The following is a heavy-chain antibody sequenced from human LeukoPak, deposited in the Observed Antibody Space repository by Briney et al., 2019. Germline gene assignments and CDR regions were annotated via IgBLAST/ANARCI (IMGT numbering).Heavy chain of an antibody. D-gene: IGHD3-22*01. CDR3: AREGYYYDSSGYSNWFDP. V-gene: IGHV3-30-3*01. CDR2: ISYDGSNK. J-gene: IGHJ5*02. CDR1: GFTFSSYA. Sequence: GGSLRLSCAASGFTFSSYAMHWVRQAPGKGLEWVAVISYDGSNKYYADSMKGRFTISRDNSKNTLYLQMNSLRAEDTAVYYCAREGYYYDSSGYSNWFDPWGQGTLVTVSS.